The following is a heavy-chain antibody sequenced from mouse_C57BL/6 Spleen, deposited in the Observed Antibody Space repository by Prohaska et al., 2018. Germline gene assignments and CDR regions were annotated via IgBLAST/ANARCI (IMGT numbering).Heavy chain of an antibody. V-gene: IGHV1-26*01. CDR2: INPNNGGT. Sequence: HGKSLEWIGDINPNNGGTSYNQKFKGKATLTVDKSSSTAYMELRSLTSEDSAVYYCARWRVETAMDYWGQGTSVTVSS. J-gene: IGHJ4*01. CDR3: ARWRVETAMDY. D-gene: IGHD1-1*02.